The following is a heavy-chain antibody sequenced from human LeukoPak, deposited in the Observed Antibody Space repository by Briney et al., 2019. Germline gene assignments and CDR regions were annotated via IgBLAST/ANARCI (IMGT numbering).Heavy chain of an antibody. V-gene: IGHV3-23*01. CDR3: AKDLSRELLGGNWFDP. D-gene: IGHD1-26*01. J-gene: IGHJ5*02. CDR1: GFTFSSYG. Sequence: GGSLRLSCAASGFTFSSYGMSWVRQAPGKGLEWVSAISGSGGSTYYADSVKGRFTISRDNSKNTLYLQMNSLRAEDTAVYCCAKDLSRELLGGNWFDPWGQGTLVTVSS. CDR2: ISGSGGST.